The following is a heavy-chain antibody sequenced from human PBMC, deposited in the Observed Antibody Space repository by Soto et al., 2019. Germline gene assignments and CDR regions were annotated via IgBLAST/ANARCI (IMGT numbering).Heavy chain of an antibody. D-gene: IGHD5-12*01. V-gene: IGHV4-59*08. Sequence: PSETLSLTCTVSGGSISSYYWSWIRQPPGKGLEWIGYIYYSGSTNYNPSLKSRVTISVDTSKNQFSLKMTSMTAADTAVYRCARHSREYSGYESAFDVWGQGTMVTVSS. CDR1: GGSISSYY. CDR2: IYYSGST. CDR3: ARHSREYSGYESAFDV. J-gene: IGHJ3*01.